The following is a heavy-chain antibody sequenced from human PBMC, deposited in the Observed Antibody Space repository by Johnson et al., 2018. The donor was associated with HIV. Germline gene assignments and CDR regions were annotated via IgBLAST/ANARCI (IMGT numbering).Heavy chain of an antibody. CDR3: ASGDDDGF. D-gene: IGHD5-12*01. CDR2: ISYDGRNK. J-gene: IGHJ3*01. Sequence: QVQLVESGGGFVEPGGSLRLSCAVSGFTFSNYPMHWVRQAPGKGLEWVAVISYDGRNKYYADSLKGRFTISRDNSRNTLYLQMNSLRAEDTAVYYCASGDDDGFWGQGTVVTVSS. CDR1: GFTFSNYP. V-gene: IGHV3-30*04.